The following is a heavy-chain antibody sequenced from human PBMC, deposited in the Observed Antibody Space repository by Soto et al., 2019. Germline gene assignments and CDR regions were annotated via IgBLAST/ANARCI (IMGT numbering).Heavy chain of an antibody. CDR1: GGSLSSYY. J-gene: IGHJ4*02. V-gene: IGHV4-59*03. CDR2: ISYSGTT. CDR3: AEFASSPYYPDYYFDY. Sequence: PSETLSLTCTVSGGSLSSYYWSWIRRPPGMGLEWIASISYSGTTNYNSSLKSRVTISIDTSKNQFSLKFNSVTAADTAVYYCAEFASSPYYPDYYFDYWGQGTLVTVSS. D-gene: IGHD3-10*01.